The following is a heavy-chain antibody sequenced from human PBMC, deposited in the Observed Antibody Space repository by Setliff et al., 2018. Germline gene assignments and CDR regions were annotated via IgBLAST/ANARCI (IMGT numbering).Heavy chain of an antibody. CDR2: IYIGGSA. Sequence: PSETLSLTCTVSGGSISSYYWSWIRQPAGKGPEWIGHIYIGGSANYNPSLKSRVTMSIDTSKSQFSLKLNSVTAADMAVYYCAREQWLDPPGYYYMDVWAKGTTVTVSS. J-gene: IGHJ6*03. V-gene: IGHV4-4*07. CDR1: GGSISSYY. CDR3: AREQWLDPPGYYYMDV. D-gene: IGHD6-19*01.